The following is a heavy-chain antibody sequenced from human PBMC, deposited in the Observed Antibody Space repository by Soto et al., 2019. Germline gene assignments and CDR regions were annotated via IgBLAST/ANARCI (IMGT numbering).Heavy chain of an antibody. V-gene: IGHV1-46*02. CDR1: GYPFDSYY. J-gene: IGHJ4*02. Sequence: ASVKVSCKSSGYPFDSYYLHWVRQAPGQGLEWMGMIHPSGGGSTYAQKFLGRVTMTMDSSTSTVFMELTSLRSADTAVYYCARGGHIAVVTDSFDSWGQGTLVTVSS. CDR2: IHPSGGGS. CDR3: ARGGHIAVVTDSFDS. D-gene: IGHD2-21*02.